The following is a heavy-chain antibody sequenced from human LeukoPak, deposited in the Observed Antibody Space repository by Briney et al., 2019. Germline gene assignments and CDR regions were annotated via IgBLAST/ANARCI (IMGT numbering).Heavy chain of an antibody. D-gene: IGHD3-22*01. J-gene: IGHJ3*02. Sequence: PGGSLRLSCAASGFTVSSNYMSWVRQAPGKGLEWVSVIYSGGSTYYADSVKGRFTISRDNSKNTLYLQMNSLRAEDTAVYYCARAVYYYDSSGYLPPGLDAFDIWXXXXXVTXSS. V-gene: IGHV3-66*01. CDR1: GFTVSSNY. CDR3: ARAVYYYDSSGYLPPGLDAFDI. CDR2: IYSGGST.